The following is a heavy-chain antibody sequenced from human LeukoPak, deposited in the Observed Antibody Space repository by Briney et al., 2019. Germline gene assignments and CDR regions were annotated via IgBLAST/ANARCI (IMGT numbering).Heavy chain of an antibody. Sequence: PSETLSLTCTVSGGSIRSSSYYWGWIRQPPGKGLEWIGTIYYNGATQYNPSLKSRVTMSVDTSKNQFSLKLTSVTAADTAVFYCARSKKFCRGGSCDFDYWGQGTLLTVSS. V-gene: IGHV4-39*01. CDR2: IYYNGAT. CDR1: GGSIRSSSYY. CDR3: ARSKKFCRGGSCDFDY. D-gene: IGHD2-15*01. J-gene: IGHJ4*02.